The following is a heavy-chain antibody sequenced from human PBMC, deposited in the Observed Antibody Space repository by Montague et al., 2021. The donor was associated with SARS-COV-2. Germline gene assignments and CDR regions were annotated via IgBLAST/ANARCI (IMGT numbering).Heavy chain of an antibody. CDR1: AGSLSSRSNY. D-gene: IGHD2-8*02. CDR3: ARDEYNRYWYKY. J-gene: IGHJ4*02. V-gene: IGHV4-39*07. Sequence: SETLSLTCTASAGSLSSRSNYWGWIRQPPGMGLQWIGSVDSAGNTYYSPSLKSRVTISLDTSKNQFSLKLSSVTAADTAVYYCARDEYNRYWYKYWGQGALVTVSS. CDR2: VDSAGNT.